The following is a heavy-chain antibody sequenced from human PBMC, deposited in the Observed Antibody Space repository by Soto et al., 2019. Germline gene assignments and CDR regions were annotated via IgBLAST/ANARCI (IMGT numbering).Heavy chain of an antibody. J-gene: IGHJ6*04. CDR3: ARGSPETYYDFWSGNYYYYGMDV. CDR2: FSSSSSTI. D-gene: IGHD3-3*01. V-gene: IGHV3-48*02. Sequence: PGGSLRLSCAASGFTFSSYSMNWVRQAPGKGLEWVSYFSSSSSTIYYADSVKGRFTISRDNAKNSLYLLMNSLRDEDTAVYYCARGSPETYYDFWSGNYYYYGMDVWGKGTTVTVSS. CDR1: GFTFSSYS.